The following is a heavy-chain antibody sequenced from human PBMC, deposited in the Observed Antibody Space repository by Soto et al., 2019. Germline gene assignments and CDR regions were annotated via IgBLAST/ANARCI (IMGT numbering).Heavy chain of an antibody. Sequence: GESLKISCKGPGYSFTSYWISWVRQMPGKGLEWMGRIDPSDSYTNYSPSFQGRVTISADKSISTAYLQWSSLKASDTAMYYCASHGEEYCSSTSCYSHVVYWGQGTLVTVSS. V-gene: IGHV5-10-1*01. CDR1: GYSFTSYW. J-gene: IGHJ4*02. CDR3: ASHGEEYCSSTSCYSHVVY. D-gene: IGHD2-2*02. CDR2: IDPSDSYT.